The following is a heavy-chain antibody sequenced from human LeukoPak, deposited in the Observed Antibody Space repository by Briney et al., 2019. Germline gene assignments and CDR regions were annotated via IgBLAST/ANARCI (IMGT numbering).Heavy chain of an antibody. CDR1: GGSISSGSYY. D-gene: IGHD1-26*01. J-gene: IGHJ4*02. CDR3: ARVVGAMSFDY. V-gene: IGHV4-61*02. CDR2: IYSSGST. Sequence: ASQTLPLTCTVSGGSISSGSYYWSWIRQPAGKGLEWIGRIYSSGSTNYNPSLKSRVTISVDTSKNHFSLRLSSVTAADTAVYYCARVVGAMSFDYWGQGTLVTVSS.